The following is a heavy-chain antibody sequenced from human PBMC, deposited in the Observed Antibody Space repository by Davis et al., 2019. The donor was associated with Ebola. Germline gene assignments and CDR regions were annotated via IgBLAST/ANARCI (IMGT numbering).Heavy chain of an antibody. Sequence: GGSLRLSCAASGFTFSSYSMSWVRQAPGKGLEWVSAISGSGGSTYYADSVKGRFTISRDNAKNSLYLQMNSLRAEDTAVYYCARSSPATPDIVVVVAALVWFDPWGQGTLVTVSS. D-gene: IGHD2-15*01. CDR1: GFTFSSYS. V-gene: IGHV3-21*01. J-gene: IGHJ5*02. CDR2: ISGSGGST. CDR3: ARSSPATPDIVVVVAALVWFDP.